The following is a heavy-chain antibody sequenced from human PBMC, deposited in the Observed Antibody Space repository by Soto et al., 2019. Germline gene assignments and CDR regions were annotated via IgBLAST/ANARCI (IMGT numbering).Heavy chain of an antibody. V-gene: IGHV4-30-4*01. J-gene: IGHJ4*02. Sequence: QVQLQESGPGLVKPSQTLSLTCTVSGGSISSGDYYWSWIRQPPGKGLEWIGYIYYSGSTYYNPSLKSRVTISVDTSKNQFSLKLSSVTAADTAVYYCARVSFPLYDSSGYYCDYWGQGTLVTVSS. CDR3: ARVSFPLYDSSGYYCDY. D-gene: IGHD3-22*01. CDR1: GGSISSGDYY. CDR2: IYYSGST.